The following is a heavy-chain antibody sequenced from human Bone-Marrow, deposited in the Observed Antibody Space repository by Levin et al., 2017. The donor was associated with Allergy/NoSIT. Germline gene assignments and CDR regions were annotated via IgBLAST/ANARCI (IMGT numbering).Heavy chain of an antibody. Sequence: GGSLRLSCAASGFSFTKVWMTWVRQAPGTGLEWVGRIKSETDGGTIDYAAPVKGRFTISRDDSRSTLYLQMNSLNTEDTAVYYCTTEGWARGIRDDYWGQGTLVTVSS. V-gene: IGHV3-15*01. CDR2: IKSETDGGTI. CDR1: GFSFTKVW. J-gene: IGHJ4*02. D-gene: IGHD1-26*01. CDR3: TTEGWARGIRDDY.